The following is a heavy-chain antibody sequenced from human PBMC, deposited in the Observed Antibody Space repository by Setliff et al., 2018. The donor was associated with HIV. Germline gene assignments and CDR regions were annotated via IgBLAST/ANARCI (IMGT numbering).Heavy chain of an antibody. CDR2: IYSSGSL. V-gene: IGHV4-4*08. D-gene: IGHD5-18*01. CDR3: AKDAAALPAINYYYYYIDF. Sequence: PSETLSLTCTVSGGSISNYYWSWIWQPPGKGLEWIAYIYSSGSLNYNPSLKSRVTISVDTSKNQFSLELSSVTAADTAVFYCAKDAAALPAINYYYYYIDFWGKGTTVTVS. CDR1: GGSISNYY. J-gene: IGHJ6*03.